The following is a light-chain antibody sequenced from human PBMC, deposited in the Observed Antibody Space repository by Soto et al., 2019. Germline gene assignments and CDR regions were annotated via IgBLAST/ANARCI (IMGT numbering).Light chain of an antibody. CDR3: QQSYSTTWT. J-gene: IGKJ1*01. CDR2: AAS. V-gene: IGKV1-39*01. Sequence: DIQMTQPPSSLSASVGDRVTIACRASQGINTYLNWYQQKPGKAPKLLIYAASSLQSGVPSRFSGSGSETDFTLTISSLQPEDFATYSCQQSYSTTWTFGQGTKV. CDR1: QGINTY.